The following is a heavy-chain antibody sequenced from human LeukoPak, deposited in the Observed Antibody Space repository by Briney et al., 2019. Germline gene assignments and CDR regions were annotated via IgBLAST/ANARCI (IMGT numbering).Heavy chain of an antibody. V-gene: IGHV3-20*01. J-gene: IGHJ4*02. Sequence: GGSLRLSCAASGFTCDDYGMSWVRQAPGKGLEWVSGINWNGGSTGFADSVKGRFTISRDNAKNSLYLQMNSLRAEDTALYHCVRDSDYYDSSGQPLDYWGQGTLVTVSS. CDR1: GFTCDDYG. CDR3: VRDSDYYDSSGQPLDY. CDR2: INWNGGST. D-gene: IGHD3-22*01.